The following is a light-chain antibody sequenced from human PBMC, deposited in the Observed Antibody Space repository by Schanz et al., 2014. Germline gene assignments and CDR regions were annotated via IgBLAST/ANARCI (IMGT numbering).Light chain of an antibody. CDR1: QSVGTH. J-gene: IGKJ1*01. V-gene: IGKV3D-15*01. Sequence: EIVMTQSPATLSVSPGERATLSCRASQSVGTHLAWYQQHPGQAPRLLIHDASTRATGIPGRFSGSGSGTDFTLTISSLQAEDVAVYYCQQYYNTPRTFGQGTKVEIK. CDR2: DAS. CDR3: QQYYNTPRT.